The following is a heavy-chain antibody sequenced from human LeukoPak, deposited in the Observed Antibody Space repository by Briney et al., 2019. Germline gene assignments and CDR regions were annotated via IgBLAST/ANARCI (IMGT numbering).Heavy chain of an antibody. D-gene: IGHD5-18*01. Sequence: SETLSLTCAVYGGSFSGYYWSWLRQPPGKGLEWIGEINHSGSTNYNPSLKSRVTISVDTSKNQFSLKLSSVTAADTAVYYCARGLYRYSRKIYYMDVWGKGTTVTVSS. CDR2: INHSGST. V-gene: IGHV4-34*01. J-gene: IGHJ6*03. CDR3: ARGLYRYSRKIYYMDV. CDR1: GGSFSGYY.